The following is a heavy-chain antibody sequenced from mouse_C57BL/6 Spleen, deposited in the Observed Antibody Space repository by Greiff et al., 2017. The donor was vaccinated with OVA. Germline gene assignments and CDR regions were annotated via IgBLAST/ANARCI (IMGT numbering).Heavy chain of an antibody. J-gene: IGHJ4*01. CDR3: ARDYGSSFYYAMDY. CDR2: IYPGSGST. CDR1: GYTFTSYW. Sequence: QVQLQQPGAELVKPGASVKMSCKASGYTFTSYWITWVKQRPGQGLEWIGDIYPGSGSTNYNEKFKSKATLTVDTSSSTACMQLSSLTSEDSAVYYCARDYGSSFYYAMDYWGQGTSVTVSS. D-gene: IGHD1-1*01. V-gene: IGHV1-55*01.